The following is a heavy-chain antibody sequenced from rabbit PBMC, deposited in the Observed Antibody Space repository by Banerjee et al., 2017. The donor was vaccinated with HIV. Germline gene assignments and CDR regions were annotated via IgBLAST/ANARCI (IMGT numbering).Heavy chain of an antibody. CDR2: VAAGKGRT. CDR1: GFDFSTYYV. CDR3: AGGADDYWDGFDL. J-gene: IGHJ3*01. V-gene: IGHV1S43*01. Sequence: QQQLEESGGGLVKPGGTLTLTCKASGFDFSTYYVSWVRQAPGKGLEWIGTVAAGKGRTFYASGVNGRFTISSDNPQTPVDLQRNSLTAVDRATYFCAGGADDYWDGFDLWGQGPLVPVS. D-gene: IGHD2-1*01.